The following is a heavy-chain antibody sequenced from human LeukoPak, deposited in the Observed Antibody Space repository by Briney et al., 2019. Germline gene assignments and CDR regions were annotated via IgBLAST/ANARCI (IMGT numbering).Heavy chain of an antibody. Sequence: PGGSLRLSCAASGFTFSSYAMSWVRQAPGKGLEWVANIKEDGSEQYYVDSVKGRFTISRDNAKKSLYLQMNSLRAEDTAVYFCGMAMDVWGQGTTVTVSS. CDR2: IKEDGSEQ. CDR3: GMAMDV. V-gene: IGHV3-7*03. CDR1: GFTFSSYA. J-gene: IGHJ6*02.